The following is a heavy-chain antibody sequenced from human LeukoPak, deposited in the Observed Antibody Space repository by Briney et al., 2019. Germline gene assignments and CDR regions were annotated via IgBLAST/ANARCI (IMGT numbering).Heavy chain of an antibody. D-gene: IGHD3-16*01. CDR2: MNPNSDNT. V-gene: IGHV1-8*03. J-gene: IGHJ6*03. CDR1: GYTFTSYD. Sequence: ASVKVSCKASGYTFTSYDINWVRQATGQGLEWMGWMNPNSDNTGYAQKFQGRVTITRNTSISTAYMELSSLRSEDTAVYYCARGRWDYYYMDVWGKGTTVTVSS. CDR3: ARGRWDYYYMDV.